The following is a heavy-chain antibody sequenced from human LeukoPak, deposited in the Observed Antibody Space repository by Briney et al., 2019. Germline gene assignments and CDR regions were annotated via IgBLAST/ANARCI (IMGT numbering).Heavy chain of an antibody. Sequence: ASVKVSCKASGYTFTGYYMHRVRQAPGQGLEWMGWINPNSGGTNYAQKFQGRVTMTGDPSTRTVYMELSSLTSDDTAVYYCARGTTDDYWGQGTPVTVSS. CDR2: INPNSGGT. D-gene: IGHD1-1*01. CDR3: ARGTTDDY. V-gene: IGHV1-2*02. CDR1: GYTFTGYY. J-gene: IGHJ4*02.